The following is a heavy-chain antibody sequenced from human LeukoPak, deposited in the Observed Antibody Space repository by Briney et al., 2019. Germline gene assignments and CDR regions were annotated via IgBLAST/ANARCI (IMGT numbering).Heavy chain of an antibody. Sequence: GASVKVSCKASGYTFTGYYMHWVRHAAGQGLEWMGWIIPKSGGTNYAQKFQGRVTMTRDTSISTAYMELSRLRFDDTAVYYCHYYYYGMDVWGQGTTVTVSS. CDR1: GYTFTGYY. V-gene: IGHV1-2*02. CDR2: IIPKSGGT. J-gene: IGHJ6*02. CDR3: HYYYYGMDV.